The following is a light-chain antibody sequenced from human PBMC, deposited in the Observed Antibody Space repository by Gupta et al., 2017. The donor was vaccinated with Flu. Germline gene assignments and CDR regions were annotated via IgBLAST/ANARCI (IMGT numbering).Light chain of an antibody. CDR3: QQRSKWPPLT. CDR1: QSVSSY. J-gene: IGKJ4*01. V-gene: IGKV3-11*01. CDR2: DAS. Sequence: EIVLTPSPATLSLSPGERATLSCRASQSVSSYLAWYQQKPGQAPRIRIYDASNRADGIPARFSGSGSGTDFTLIISSLEPEDFAVYYCQQRSKWPPLTFGGGTKVEI.